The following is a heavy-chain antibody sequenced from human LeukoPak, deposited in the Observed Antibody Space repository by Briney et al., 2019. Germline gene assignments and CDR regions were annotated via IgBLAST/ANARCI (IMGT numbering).Heavy chain of an antibody. V-gene: IGHV3-21*01. Sequence: PGGSLRLSCAASGFTFSSYSMNWVRQAPGKGLEWVSSISSSSSYIYYADSVKGRFTISRDNAKNSLYLQMNSLRAEDTAVYYCARTLLGYCSGGSCYSGMADYYYYGMDVWGQGTTVTVSS. J-gene: IGHJ6*02. CDR1: GFTFSSYS. CDR3: ARTLLGYCSGGSCYSGMADYYYYGMDV. CDR2: ISSSSSYI. D-gene: IGHD2-15*01.